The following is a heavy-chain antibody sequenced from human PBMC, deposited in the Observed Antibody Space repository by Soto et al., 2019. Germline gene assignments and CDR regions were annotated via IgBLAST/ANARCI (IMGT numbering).Heavy chain of an antibody. J-gene: IGHJ6*02. Sequence: GGSLRLSCAASGFTFSDYYMSWIRQAPGKGLEWVSYISSSGSTIYYADSVKGRFTISRDNAKNSLYLQMNSLRAEDTAVYYCARDKTVVVVAATHRYYYYGMDVWGQGTTVTVSS. CDR3: ARDKTVVVVAATHRYYYYGMDV. CDR1: GFTFSDYY. D-gene: IGHD2-15*01. V-gene: IGHV3-11*01. CDR2: ISSSGSTI.